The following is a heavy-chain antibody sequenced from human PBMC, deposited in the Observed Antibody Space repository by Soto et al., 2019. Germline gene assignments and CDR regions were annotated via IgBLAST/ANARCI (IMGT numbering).Heavy chain of an antibody. CDR3: AKPPSPRAAVMDV. Sequence: EVQLLESGGGLVQPGGSLRLSCAASGFTFSSYAMSWVRQAPGKGLEWVSAISGSGGSTYYADSVKGRFTISRDNSKNTVDLQMNSLRAEGTAVYYCAKPPSPRAAVMDVWGQGTTVTVSS. CDR1: GFTFSSYA. CDR2: ISGSGGST. V-gene: IGHV3-23*01. D-gene: IGHD6-13*01. J-gene: IGHJ6*02.